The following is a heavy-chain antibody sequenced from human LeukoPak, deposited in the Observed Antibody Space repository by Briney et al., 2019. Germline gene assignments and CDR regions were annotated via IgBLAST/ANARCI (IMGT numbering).Heavy chain of an antibody. Sequence: ASVKVSCKASGYTFTSYYMYWVRQAPGQGLEWMGIINPSGGSTSYAQKFQGRVTMTRDTSTSTVYMELSSLRSEDTAVYYCARDFNEPNDAFDIWGQGTMVTVSS. CDR1: GYTFTSYY. CDR3: ARDFNEPNDAFDI. V-gene: IGHV1-46*01. CDR2: INPSGGST. J-gene: IGHJ3*02. D-gene: IGHD1-1*01.